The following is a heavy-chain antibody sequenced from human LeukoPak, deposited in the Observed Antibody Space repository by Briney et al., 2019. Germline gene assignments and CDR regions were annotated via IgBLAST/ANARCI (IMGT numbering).Heavy chain of an antibody. Sequence: ASVKVSCKASGYTITGYYMHWVRQAPGQGLEWMGWFNPNTGDTHYAQKLQGRVTMTTDTSTSTAYMELRSLRSDDTAVYYCARAGETIFGAPNWFDPWGQGTLVTVSS. D-gene: IGHD3-3*01. CDR1: GYTITGYY. CDR3: ARAGETIFGAPNWFDP. V-gene: IGHV1-2*02. CDR2: FNPNTGDT. J-gene: IGHJ5*02.